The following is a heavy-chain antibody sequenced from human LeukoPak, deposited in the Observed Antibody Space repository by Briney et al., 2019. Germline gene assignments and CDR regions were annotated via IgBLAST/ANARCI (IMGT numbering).Heavy chain of an antibody. CDR3: AKDRVGAILYFDN. V-gene: IGHV3-23*01. CDR1: GITFSSYG. Sequence: GGSLRLSCAASGITFSSYGMSWVRQAPGKGLEWVSAITGSGGSTYYADFVKGRFTISRDNSKNTLYLQMNSLRAEETAVYYCAKDRVGAILYFDNWGQGTLVTVSS. CDR2: ITGSGGST. J-gene: IGHJ4*02. D-gene: IGHD1-26*01.